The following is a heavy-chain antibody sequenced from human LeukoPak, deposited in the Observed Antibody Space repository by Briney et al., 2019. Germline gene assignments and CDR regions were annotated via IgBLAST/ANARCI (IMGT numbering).Heavy chain of an antibody. V-gene: IGHV4-34*01. Sequence: SETLSLTCAVYGGSFSAYYWSWIRQPPGKGLEWIGEINHGGSANYNPSLKSRVTISVDTSKNQFSLKLSSVTAADTAVYYCAREREGPYGYLDYWGQGTLVTVSS. CDR3: AREREGPYGYLDY. J-gene: IGHJ4*02. D-gene: IGHD4-17*01. CDR2: INHGGSA. CDR1: GGSFSAYY.